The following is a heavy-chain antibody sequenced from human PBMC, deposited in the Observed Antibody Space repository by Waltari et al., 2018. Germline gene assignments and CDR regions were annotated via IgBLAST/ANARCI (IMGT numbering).Heavy chain of an antibody. J-gene: IGHJ3*02. CDR2: IKQDGSEK. D-gene: IGHD6-13*01. CDR1: GFTFSSYW. V-gene: IGHV3-7*01. CDR3: ARGRGSSWYPNDAFDI. Sequence: EVQLVESGGGLVQPGGSLRLSCAASGFTFSSYWMSWVRQAPGKGLEWVANIKQDGSEKYYVDSVKGRFTISRDNAKNSLYLQMNSLRAEDTAVYYCARGRGSSWYPNDAFDIWGQGTMVTVSS.